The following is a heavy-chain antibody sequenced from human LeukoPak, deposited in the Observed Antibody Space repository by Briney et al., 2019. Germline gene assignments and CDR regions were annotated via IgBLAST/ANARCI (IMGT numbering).Heavy chain of an antibody. V-gene: IGHV5-51*01. CDR1: GYRFTTFY. Sequence: GESLKISCKGFGYRFTTFYIAWARPLPGKGLGWMGIIYPGDSDTRYSPSFQGQVTISADKSIATAYLKWSSLKASDTAIYYCARGASGNRLTMDVWGQGTTVTVSS. D-gene: IGHD1-14*01. CDR2: IYPGDSDT. J-gene: IGHJ6*02. CDR3: ARGASGNRLTMDV.